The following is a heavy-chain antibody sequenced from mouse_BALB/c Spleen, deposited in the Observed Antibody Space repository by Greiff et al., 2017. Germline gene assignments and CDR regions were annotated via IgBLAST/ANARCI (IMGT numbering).Heavy chain of an antibody. Sequence: EVQLQQSGPELVKPGASVKISCKASGYTFTDYNMHWVKQSHGKSLEWIGYIYPYNGGTGYNQKFKSKATLTVDNSSSTAYMELRSLTSEDSAVYYCARGWDLYAMDYWGQGTSVTVSS. D-gene: IGHD4-1*01. CDR2: IYPYNGGT. CDR1: GYTFTDYN. CDR3: ARGWDLYAMDY. J-gene: IGHJ4*01. V-gene: IGHV1S29*02.